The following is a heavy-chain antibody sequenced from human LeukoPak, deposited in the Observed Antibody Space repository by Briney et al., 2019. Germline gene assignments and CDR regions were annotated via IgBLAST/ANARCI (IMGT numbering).Heavy chain of an antibody. Sequence: ASVKVSCKASGYTFTNYGISWVRQAPGQGLEWMGWISGYNGNTKNVQKFRGRVTMTTDTSTSTAYMELRSLRSDDTGVYYCARMAYDILTGYFQLNWFDPWGQGTLVTVSS. J-gene: IGHJ5*02. CDR3: ARMAYDILTGYFQLNWFDP. CDR2: ISGYNGNT. V-gene: IGHV1-18*01. D-gene: IGHD3-9*01. CDR1: GYTFTNYG.